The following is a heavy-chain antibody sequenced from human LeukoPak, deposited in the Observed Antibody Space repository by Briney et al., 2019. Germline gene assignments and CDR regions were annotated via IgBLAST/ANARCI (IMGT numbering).Heavy chain of an antibody. V-gene: IGHV4-61*01. CDR3: ARSRAFNSGAFDP. Sequence: SETLSLTCTVSGASVSSASYWTWIRQPPGKGVEWIAHIYNGVNTNYNPSLKSRVTISVDTSKNQFSLRLNSVTAADTAVYYCARSRAFNSGAFDPWGQGSLVTVSS. CDR1: GASVSSASY. J-gene: IGHJ5*02. D-gene: IGHD1-26*01. CDR2: IYNGVNT.